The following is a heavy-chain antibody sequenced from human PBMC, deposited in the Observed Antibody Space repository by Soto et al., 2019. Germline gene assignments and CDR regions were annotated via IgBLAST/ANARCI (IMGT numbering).Heavy chain of an antibody. CDR3: AXDLSSLGWLALGAPFDS. V-gene: IGHV3-23*01. Sequence: GGSLRLSCAASGFTFSSYAMNWVRQAPGKGLEWVSSISANGRNTYYADSVKGRFTISRDRSKNTLYLQLDSLRVEDTAIYYCAXDLSSLGWLALGAPFDSWGQGTLVTVSS. CDR2: ISANGRNT. J-gene: IGHJ4*02. CDR1: GFTFSSYA. D-gene: IGHD5-18*01.